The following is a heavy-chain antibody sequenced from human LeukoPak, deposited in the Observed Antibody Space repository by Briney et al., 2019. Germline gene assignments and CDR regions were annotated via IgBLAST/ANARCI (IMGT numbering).Heavy chain of an antibody. Sequence: ASVKVSCKASGYTFTNYDISWVRQAPAQGLEWMGWISPYNGNTNYAQKFQGRVTMTTHTSTSTAYMELRSLRSDDTAVYYCATDHRQSSSSSYYYYMDVWGTGTTVTVSS. CDR1: GYTFTNYD. J-gene: IGHJ6*03. CDR3: ATDHRQSSSSSYYYYMDV. V-gene: IGHV1-18*01. CDR2: ISPYNGNT. D-gene: IGHD6-6*01.